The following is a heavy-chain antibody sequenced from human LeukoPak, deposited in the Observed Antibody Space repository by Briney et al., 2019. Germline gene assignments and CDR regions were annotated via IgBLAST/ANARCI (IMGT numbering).Heavy chain of an antibody. CDR2: VASSGTS. Sequence: SGTLSLTCTVSGDSLNTYYWAWIRQTPGKELEWIAFVASSGTSNYNPSLNSRVSISIDPSKNQFSLALTSVTPADTAVYYCARVVRGVVTSNWFDPWGQGTLVSVSS. CDR3: ARVVRGVVTSNWFDP. CDR1: GDSLNTYY. D-gene: IGHD2-21*02. J-gene: IGHJ5*02. V-gene: IGHV4-59*01.